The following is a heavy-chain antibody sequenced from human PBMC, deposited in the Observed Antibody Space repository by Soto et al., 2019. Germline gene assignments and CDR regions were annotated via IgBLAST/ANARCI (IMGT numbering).Heavy chain of an antibody. D-gene: IGHD1-20*01. J-gene: IGHJ5*01. V-gene: IGHV3-66*01. Sequence: EVQLVESGGGLVQPGRSLRLSCAVSGITVSRNYMSWVRQAPGKGLEWVSLIYSGGRTFYADSVKGRFSISRDNSKNTLYLQMNSLRAEDTAVYYCASDLGNWNDKGWFDSWGQGTLVTVSS. CDR3: ASDLGNWNDKGWFDS. CDR2: IYSGGRT. CDR1: GITVSRNY.